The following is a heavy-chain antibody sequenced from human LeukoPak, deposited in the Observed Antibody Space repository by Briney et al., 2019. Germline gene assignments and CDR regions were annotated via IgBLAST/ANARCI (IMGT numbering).Heavy chain of an antibody. D-gene: IGHD3-22*01. Sequence: SQTLSLTCTVSGGSISSGSYYWSWIRQPAGKGLEWIGRIYTSGGTNYNPSLKSRVTISVDTSKNQFSLKLSSVTAADTAVYYCARARYYDSSGYYSTLGAFDIWGQGTMVTVSS. V-gene: IGHV4-61*02. J-gene: IGHJ3*02. CDR2: IYTSGGT. CDR1: GGSISSGSYY. CDR3: ARARYYDSSGYYSTLGAFDI.